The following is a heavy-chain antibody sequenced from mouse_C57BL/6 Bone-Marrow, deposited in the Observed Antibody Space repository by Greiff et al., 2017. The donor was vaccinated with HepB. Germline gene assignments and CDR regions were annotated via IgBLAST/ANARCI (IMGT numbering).Heavy chain of an antibody. Sequence: QVQLQQSGAELARPGASVKLSCKASGYTFTSYGISWVKQRTGQGLEWIGEIYPRSGNTYYNEKFKGKATLTADKSYSTAYMELRSLTSEDSAVYFCARSNSYSSSYRDYWGQGTTLTVSS. J-gene: IGHJ2*01. D-gene: IGHD1-1*01. CDR3: ARSNSYSSSYRDY. V-gene: IGHV1-81*01. CDR1: GYTFTSYG. CDR2: IYPRSGNT.